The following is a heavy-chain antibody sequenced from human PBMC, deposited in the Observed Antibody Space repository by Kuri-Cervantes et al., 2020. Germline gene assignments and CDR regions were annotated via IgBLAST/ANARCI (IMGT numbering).Heavy chain of an antibody. D-gene: IGHD3-10*01. Sequence: SLKISCAASGFTFDDYAMRWVRQAPGKGLEWVSGISWNSGSIGYADSVKGRFTISRDNAKNSLYLQMNSLRAEDTALYYCAKDHHYGSGSFLDYWGQGTLVTVSS. CDR3: AKDHHYGSGSFLDY. V-gene: IGHV3-9*01. J-gene: IGHJ4*02. CDR2: ISWNSGSI. CDR1: GFTFDDYA.